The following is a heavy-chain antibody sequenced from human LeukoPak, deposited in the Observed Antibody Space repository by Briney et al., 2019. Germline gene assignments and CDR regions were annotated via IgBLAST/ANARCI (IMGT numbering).Heavy chain of an antibody. CDR3: ARGIASSSIWYWYFDL. J-gene: IGHJ2*01. V-gene: IGHV3-7*01. Sequence: GGSLRLSCTTSGFSFSTSWMSWVRQTPGKGLEWVANIKEDGSRTYLADAVQGRFSVSRDNAKNSVYLPMSSLRADDTSVYYCARGIASSSIWYWYFDLWGRGTFVSVSS. CDR2: IKEDGSRT. CDR1: GFSFSTSW. D-gene: IGHD6-13*01.